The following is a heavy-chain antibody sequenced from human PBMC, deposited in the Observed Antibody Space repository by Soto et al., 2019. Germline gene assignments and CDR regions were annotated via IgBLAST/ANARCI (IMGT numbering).Heavy chain of an antibody. Sequence: SETLSLTFAVSGAPFRPCVWSWVRQSPAMGLEWIGYIYYDGNTKYNPSLKSRATISIDTSNNRFSLSLVSVTAADTAIYYCTRQGPSRPFDYWGQGVRVT. CDR3: TRQGPSRPFDY. V-gene: IGHV4-59*08. D-gene: IGHD6-13*01. J-gene: IGHJ4*02. CDR2: IYYDGNT. CDR1: GAPFRPCV.